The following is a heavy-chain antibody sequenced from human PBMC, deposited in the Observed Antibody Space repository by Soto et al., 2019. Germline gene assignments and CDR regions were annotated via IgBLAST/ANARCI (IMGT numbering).Heavy chain of an antibody. V-gene: IGHV1-18*01. CDR1: GYTFTSYG. J-gene: IGHJ4*02. D-gene: IGHD2-2*01. CDR3: ARDCSSTNCPPPNDY. CDR2: ISAYNGNT. Sequence: ASVKVSCKASGYTFTSYGISWVRQAPGQGLEWMGWISAYNGNTNYAQKLQGRVTMTTDTSTSTAYMELRSLRSDDTAVYYCARDCSSTNCPPPNDYWGQGTLVTVSS.